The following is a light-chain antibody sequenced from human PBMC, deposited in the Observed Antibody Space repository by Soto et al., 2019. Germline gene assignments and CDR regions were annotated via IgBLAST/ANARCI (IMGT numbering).Light chain of an antibody. CDR2: KAS. J-gene: IGKJ1*01. CDR1: QSISSW. V-gene: IGKV1-5*03. CDR3: QQYNSYST. Sequence: DMQMTQSPSTLSASVGDRVTITCRASQSISSWLAWYQQKPGKAPKLLIYKASSIESGVPSRFSGSGCRTESTLTISSLQPDDFATYYSQQYNSYSTFGQGTKVEIK.